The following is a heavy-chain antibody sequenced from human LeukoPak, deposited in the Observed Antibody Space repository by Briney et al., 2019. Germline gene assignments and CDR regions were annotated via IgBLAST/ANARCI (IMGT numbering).Heavy chain of an antibody. D-gene: IGHD2-21*02. Sequence: SETLSLTCTVSGGSISSYYWSWIRQPPGKGLEWIGYSYYSGGTNYNPSLKSRVTISVDTSKNQFSLNLSSVTAADTAVYYCASDRRGGDSYLKWFDPSGQGTLVTVSS. V-gene: IGHV4-59*01. CDR2: SYYSGGT. CDR1: GGSISSYY. CDR3: ASDRRGGDSYLKWFDP. J-gene: IGHJ5*02.